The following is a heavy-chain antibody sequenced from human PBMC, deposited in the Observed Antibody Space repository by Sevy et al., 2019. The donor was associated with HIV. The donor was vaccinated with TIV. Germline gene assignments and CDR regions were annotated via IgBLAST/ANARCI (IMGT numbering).Heavy chain of an antibody. CDR1: GFTFSSYA. CDR2: ISYDGSNK. V-gene: IGHV3-30-3*01. J-gene: IGHJ6*03. D-gene: IGHD6-13*01. CDR3: ARDRLSSSFLYYYYYMDV. Sequence: GGSLRLSCAASGFTFSSYAMHWVRQAPGKGLEWVAVISYDGSNKYYADSVKGRFTISRDNSKNTLYLQMNSLRAEDTAVYYCARDRLSSSFLYYYYYMDVWGKGTTDTVSS.